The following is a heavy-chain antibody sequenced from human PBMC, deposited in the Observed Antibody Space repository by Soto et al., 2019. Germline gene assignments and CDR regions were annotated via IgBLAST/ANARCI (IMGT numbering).Heavy chain of an antibody. Sequence: GASVKVSCKASGYTFTSYGISWVRQAPGQGLEWMGWISAYNGNTNYAQKLQGRVTMTTDTSTATVHMELSSLRSEDTALYYCTIGSWSGEVFDIWGQGTMVTVS. J-gene: IGHJ3*02. V-gene: IGHV1-18*01. CDR1: GYTFTSYG. CDR2: ISAYNGNT. D-gene: IGHD2-21*01. CDR3: TIGSWSGEVFDI.